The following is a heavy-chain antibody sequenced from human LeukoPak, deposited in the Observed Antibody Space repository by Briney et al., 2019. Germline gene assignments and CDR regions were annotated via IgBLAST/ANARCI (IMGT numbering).Heavy chain of an antibody. CDR1: GFTFSSYS. Sequence: GGSLRLSCAASGFTFSSYSMNWVRQAPGKGLEWVSSISSSSSYIYYADSVKGRFTISRDNAKNSLYLQMNSLRAEDTAVYYCARSAIAVAGTWVYYYYYYMDVWGKGTTVTISS. J-gene: IGHJ6*03. CDR2: ISSSSSYI. V-gene: IGHV3-21*01. CDR3: ARSAIAVAGTWVYYYYYYMDV. D-gene: IGHD6-19*01.